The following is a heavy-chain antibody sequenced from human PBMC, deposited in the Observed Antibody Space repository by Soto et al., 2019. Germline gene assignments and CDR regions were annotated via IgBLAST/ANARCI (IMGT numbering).Heavy chain of an antibody. CDR3: ARDSPPMDV. Sequence: VQLVESGGGLVQPGGSLRLSCAASGFTFSSYSMNWVRQAPGKGLEWVSYISSSSSTIYYADSVKGRFTISRDNAKNSLYLQMKSLRDEDTAVYYCARDSPPMDVWGQGTTVTVSS. J-gene: IGHJ6*02. V-gene: IGHV3-48*02. CDR1: GFTFSSYS. CDR2: ISSSSSTI.